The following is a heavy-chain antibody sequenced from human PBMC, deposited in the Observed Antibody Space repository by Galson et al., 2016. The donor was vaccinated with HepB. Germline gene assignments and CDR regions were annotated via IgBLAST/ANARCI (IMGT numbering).Heavy chain of an antibody. J-gene: IGHJ3*01. D-gene: IGHD1-26*01. V-gene: IGHV3-11*06. CDR3: ASPSGRYSVHTFDL. CDR2: ISPSTTHI. Sequence: SLRLSCAASGFTSSNYYMRWIRQAPGKGLEWVAYISPSTTHINYADSVMGRFTVSRDNAKNSLCLQMNSLGAEDTAVYYCASPSGRYSVHTFDLWGQGTMVTVSS. CDR1: GFTSSNYY.